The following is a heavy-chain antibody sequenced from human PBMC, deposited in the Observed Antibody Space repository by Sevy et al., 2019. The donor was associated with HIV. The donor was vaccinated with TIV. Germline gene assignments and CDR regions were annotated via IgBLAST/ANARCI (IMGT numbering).Heavy chain of an antibody. CDR3: ARGLAALPGYYYGLDV. J-gene: IGHJ6*02. CDR2: ISYDGNNK. Sequence: GESLKISCAASGFTFSSYAMNWVRQAPGKGLEWVALISYDGNNKYYADSVKGRFTISGDNSKNTLYLQMNSLRGEDTAFYYCARGLAALPGYYYGLDVWGQGTTVTVSS. V-gene: IGHV3-30*04. D-gene: IGHD6-6*01. CDR1: GFTFSSYA.